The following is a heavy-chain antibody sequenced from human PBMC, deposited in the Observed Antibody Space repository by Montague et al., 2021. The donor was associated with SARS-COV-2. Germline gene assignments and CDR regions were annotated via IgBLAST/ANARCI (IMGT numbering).Heavy chain of an antibody. J-gene: IGHJ2*01. Sequence: SETLSLTCSVSGDSISRYYWSWIRQSDGKGLEWIGRIYTGGYVNYNPALQSRVSMSVDTSKSQVSLNVTSVPAADTDVYYCASANWHLDVWGRGILVTVSS. V-gene: IGHV4-4*07. CDR2: IYTGGYV. CDR3: ASANWHLDV. CDR1: GDSISRYY.